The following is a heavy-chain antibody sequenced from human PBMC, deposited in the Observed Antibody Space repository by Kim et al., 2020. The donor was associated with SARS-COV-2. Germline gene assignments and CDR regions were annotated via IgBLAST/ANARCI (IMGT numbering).Heavy chain of an antibody. CDR1: GGSFSGYY. Sequence: SETLSLTCAVYGGSFSGYYWSWIRQPPGKGLEWIGEINHSGSTNYNPSLKSRVTISVDTSKNQFSLKLSSVTAADTAVYYCARGRAWRVAGYDYWGQGTLVTVSS. J-gene: IGHJ4*02. CDR3: ARGRAWRVAGYDY. D-gene: IGHD6-19*01. CDR2: INHSGST. V-gene: IGHV4-34*01.